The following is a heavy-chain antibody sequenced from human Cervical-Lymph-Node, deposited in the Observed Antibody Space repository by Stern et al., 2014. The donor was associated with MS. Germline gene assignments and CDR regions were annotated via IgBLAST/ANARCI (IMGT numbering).Heavy chain of an antibody. CDR1: GFTFSSYW. V-gene: IGHV3-74*01. J-gene: IGHJ5*02. CDR3: ARDPSYCGGDCYANWFDP. Sequence: EVQLVESGGGLVQPGGSLRLSCAASGFTFSSYWRHWVRQAPGKGLVWVSRINSDGSSTSYADSVKGRFTISRDNAKNTLYLQMNSLRAEDTAVYYCARDPSYCGGDCYANWFDPWGQGTLVTVSS. CDR2: INSDGSST. D-gene: IGHD2-21*02.